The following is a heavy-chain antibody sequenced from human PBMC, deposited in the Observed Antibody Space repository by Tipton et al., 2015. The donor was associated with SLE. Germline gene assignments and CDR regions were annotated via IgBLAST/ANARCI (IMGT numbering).Heavy chain of an antibody. D-gene: IGHD6-19*01. CDR1: GFTFDIYA. Sequence: SLRLSCAASGFTFDIYAMNWVRQAPGKGLEWVSVISGSGHIIYDADSVKGRFTISRDNSKNTLYLHMNSLRVEDTAVYYCARGPYSSGWNNWFDSWGQGTLVTVSS. V-gene: IGHV3-23*01. CDR2: ISGSGHII. J-gene: IGHJ5*01. CDR3: ARGPYSSGWNNWFDS.